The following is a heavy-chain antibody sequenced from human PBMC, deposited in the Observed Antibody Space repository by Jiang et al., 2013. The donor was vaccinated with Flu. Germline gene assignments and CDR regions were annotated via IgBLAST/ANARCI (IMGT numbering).Heavy chain of an antibody. V-gene: IGHV4-39*01. CDR2: IYYSGST. J-gene: IGHJ5*02. Sequence: LLKPSETLSLTCTVSGGSISSSSYYWGWIRQPPGKGLEWIGSIYYSGSTYYNPSLKSRVTISVDTSKNQFSLKLSSVTAADTAVYYCARPITAAGTSYNWFDPWGQGTLVTVSS. D-gene: IGHD6-13*01. CDR1: GGSISSSSYY. CDR3: ARPITAAGTSYNWFDP.